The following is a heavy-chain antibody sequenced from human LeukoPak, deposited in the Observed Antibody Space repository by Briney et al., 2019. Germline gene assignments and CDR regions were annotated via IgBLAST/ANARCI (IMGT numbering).Heavy chain of an antibody. CDR1: GGSFSTYY. J-gene: IGHJ4*02. Sequence: MPSETLSLTCTVSGGSFSTYYWSWIRQSPGKGLEWIGYISYSGSTNYNPSLKSRVTISVDTSKNQFSLKLSSVTAADTAVYYCAREVVWSRPYCSSTSCQGYYFDYWGQGTLVTVSS. CDR2: ISYSGST. V-gene: IGHV4-59*01. CDR3: AREVVWSRPYCSSTSCQGYYFDY. D-gene: IGHD2-2*01.